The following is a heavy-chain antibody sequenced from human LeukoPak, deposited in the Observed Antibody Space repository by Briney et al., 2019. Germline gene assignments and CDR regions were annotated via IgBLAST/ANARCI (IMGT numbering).Heavy chain of an antibody. D-gene: IGHD3-9*01. V-gene: IGHV3-23*01. Sequence: HSGGSLRLSCAASGFTFSSYAMSWVRQAPGKGLEWVSAISGSGGSTYYADSVKGRFTISRDNSKNTLYLQMNSLRAEDTAVYYCAKVLMGPVPSSYTPYWGQGTLVTVSS. CDR3: AKVLMGPVPSSYTPY. J-gene: IGHJ4*02. CDR1: GFTFSSYA. CDR2: ISGSGGST.